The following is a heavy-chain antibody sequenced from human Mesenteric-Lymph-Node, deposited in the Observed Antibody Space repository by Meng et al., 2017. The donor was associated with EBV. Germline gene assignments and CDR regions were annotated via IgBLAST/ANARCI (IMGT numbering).Heavy chain of an antibody. CDR3: ARTYSSTSHFDY. CDR1: GYTFTNYG. V-gene: IGHV1-18*01. CDR2: IYTFNDDT. D-gene: IGHD6-6*01. J-gene: IGHJ4*02. Sequence: QVQLVQSGAEVKKPGASVKVSCKASGYTFTNYGFSWVRQAPGQGLEWMGWIYTFNDDTIYAESFQDRVTLTTDTSTSTVYMELKSLRSDDTAVYYCARTYSSTSHFDYWGQGSLVTVSS.